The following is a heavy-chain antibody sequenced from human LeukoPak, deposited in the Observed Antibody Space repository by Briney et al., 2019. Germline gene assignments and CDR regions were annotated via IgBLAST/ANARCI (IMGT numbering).Heavy chain of an antibody. J-gene: IGHJ3*02. Sequence: PSETLSLTCTVSGGSISSSSYYWGWIRQPPGKGLEWIGSIYYSGNTYYNSSLKSRVTISVDTSKNQFSLKLSSVTAADTAVYYCARLGYCSSTSCLGDAFDIWGQGTMVTVSS. CDR2: IYYSGNT. D-gene: IGHD2-2*01. CDR3: ARLGYCSSTSCLGDAFDI. V-gene: IGHV4-39*07. CDR1: GGSISSSSYY.